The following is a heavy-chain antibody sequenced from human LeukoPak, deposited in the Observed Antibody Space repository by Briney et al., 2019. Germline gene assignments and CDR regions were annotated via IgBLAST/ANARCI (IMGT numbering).Heavy chain of an antibody. D-gene: IGHD5/OR15-5a*01. CDR2: ISASGGST. CDR1: GFTLSSNA. V-gene: IGHV3-23*01. Sequence: GGSLRLSCTASGFTLSSNAMSWVRQAPGKGLEWVSTISASGGSTYYADSVKGRFTISRDNSKNTLYLQMNSLRADDTAVYYCAKDSVYDYDFDYWGQGTLVTVSS. CDR3: AKDSVYDYDFDY. J-gene: IGHJ4*02.